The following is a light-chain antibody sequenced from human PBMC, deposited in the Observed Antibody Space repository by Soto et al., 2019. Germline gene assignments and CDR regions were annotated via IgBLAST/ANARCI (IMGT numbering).Light chain of an antibody. CDR1: GCDIGRYDF. CDR2: EVD. Sequence: QSVLTQPPSASGSPGQSVTISCSGSGCDIGRYDFVSWYQPYPGKVPKLLIYEVDKRPSGVPDRFSGSKSGDRASLTVSGLRPEDEADYHCSEYACGNIMIFGGGTKLPVL. CDR3: SEYACGNIMI. V-gene: IGLV2-8*01. J-gene: IGLJ2*01.